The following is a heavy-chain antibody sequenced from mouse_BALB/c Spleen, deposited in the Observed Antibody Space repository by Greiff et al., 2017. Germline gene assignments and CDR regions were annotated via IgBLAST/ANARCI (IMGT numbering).Heavy chain of an antibody. J-gene: IGHJ3*01. Sequence: EVQVVESGGGLVKPGGSLKLSCAASGFTFSDYYMYWVRQTPEKRLEWVATISDGGSYTYYPDSVKGRFTISRDNAKNNLYLQMSSLKSEDTAMYYCERQGGNPWFAYWGQGTLVTVSA. CDR1: GFTFSDYY. CDR2: ISDGGSYT. V-gene: IGHV5-4*02. CDR3: ERQGGNPWFAY. D-gene: IGHD2-1*01.